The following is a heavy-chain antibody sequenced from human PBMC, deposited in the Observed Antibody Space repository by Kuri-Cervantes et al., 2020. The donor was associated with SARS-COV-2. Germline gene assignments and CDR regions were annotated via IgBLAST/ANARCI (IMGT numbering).Heavy chain of an antibody. CDR1: GFTFSSYW. CDR3: ASTASGSAAPFDY. V-gene: IGHV3-7*01. CDR2: IKQDGSEK. D-gene: IGHD2-2*01. J-gene: IGHJ4*02. Sequence: GESLKIPCAASGFTFSSYWMSWVRQAPGKGLEWVANIKQDGSEKYYVDSVKGRFTISRDNAKNSLYLQMNSLRAEDTAVYYCASTASGSAAPFDYWGQGTLVTVSS.